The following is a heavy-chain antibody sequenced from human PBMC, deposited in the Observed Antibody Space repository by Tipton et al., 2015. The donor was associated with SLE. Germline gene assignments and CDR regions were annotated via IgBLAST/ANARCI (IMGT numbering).Heavy chain of an antibody. CDR1: GYTFTNYG. CDR2: MTPNSGNT. D-gene: IGHD1-14*01. V-gene: IGHV1-8*02. Sequence: QLVQSGAEVKKPGASVKVSCKASGYTFTNYGINWVRQATGQGLEWMGWMTPNSGNTGYAQRFQGRVTMTRNTSISTAYMELSSLRSEDTAVYYCASNHDLLMGNAFDIWGQGTMVTVSS. CDR3: ASNHDLLMGNAFDI. J-gene: IGHJ3*02.